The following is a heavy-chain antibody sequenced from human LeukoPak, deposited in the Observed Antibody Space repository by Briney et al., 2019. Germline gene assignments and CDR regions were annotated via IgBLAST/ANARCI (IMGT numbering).Heavy chain of an antibody. J-gene: IGHJ3*02. D-gene: IGHD3-22*01. CDR2: INPNSGGT. Sequence: ASVKVSRKASGYTFTGYYMHWVRQAPGQGLEWMGWINPNSGGTNYAQKFQGRVTMTRDTSISTAYMELSRLRSDDTAVYYCAWDSSGYTFDAFDIWGQGTMVTVSS. CDR3: AWDSSGYTFDAFDI. V-gene: IGHV1-2*02. CDR1: GYTFTGYY.